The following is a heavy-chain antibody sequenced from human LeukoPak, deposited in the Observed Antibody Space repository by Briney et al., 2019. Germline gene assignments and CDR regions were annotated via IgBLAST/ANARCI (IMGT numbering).Heavy chain of an antibody. Sequence: SETLSLTCAVYGGSFSGYYWSRIRQPPGKGLEWIGEINHSGSTNYNPSLKSRVTISVDTSKNQFSLKLSSVTAADTAVYYCARGKEEMATGSYYFDYWGQGTLVTVSS. J-gene: IGHJ4*02. CDR1: GGSFSGYY. V-gene: IGHV4-34*01. D-gene: IGHD5-24*01. CDR3: ARGKEEMATGSYYFDY. CDR2: INHSGST.